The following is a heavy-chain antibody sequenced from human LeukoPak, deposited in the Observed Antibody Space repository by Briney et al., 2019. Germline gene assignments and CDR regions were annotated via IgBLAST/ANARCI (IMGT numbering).Heavy chain of an antibody. CDR1: GFTFSSYE. V-gene: IGHV3-48*03. J-gene: IGHJ6*03. CDR2: ISSSGSTI. Sequence: PGGSLRLSCAASGFTFSSYEMNWVRQAPGKGLEWVSYISSSGSTIYYADSVKGRFTISRDNAKNSLYLQMNSLRAEDTAVYYCARAYYYDSSGFYYYYYYMDVWGKGTTVTISS. D-gene: IGHD3-22*01. CDR3: ARAYYYDSSGFYYYYYYMDV.